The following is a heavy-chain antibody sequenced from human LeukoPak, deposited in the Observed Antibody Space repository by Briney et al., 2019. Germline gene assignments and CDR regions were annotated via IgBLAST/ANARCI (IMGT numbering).Heavy chain of an antibody. CDR3: ARAATSYYYFDY. V-gene: IGHV3-33*01. CDR2: IWYDGSNK. J-gene: IGHJ4*02. CDR1: GFTFSSYG. D-gene: IGHD1-26*01. Sequence: PGGSLRLSCAASGFTFSSYGMHWVRQAPGKVLEWVAVIWYDGSNKYYADSVKGRFTISRDNSKNTLDLQMNSLRAEDTAVYYCARAATSYYYFDYWGQGTLVTVSS.